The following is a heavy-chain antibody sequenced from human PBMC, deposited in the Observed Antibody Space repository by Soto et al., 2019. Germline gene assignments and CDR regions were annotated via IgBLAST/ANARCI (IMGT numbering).Heavy chain of an antibody. J-gene: IGHJ4*02. CDR3: ASAEWGSSARFDY. Sequence: EVQLVESGGGLVQPGGSLRLSCAASGFTFSSYWMSWVRQSPGKGLAWVANIKQDGSEKYYVDSVKCRFTIPRDNAKNSLYLQMNSLRAEDTAVYYCASAEWGSSARFDYWGQGTLVTVSS. V-gene: IGHV3-7*01. CDR2: IKQDGSEK. CDR1: GFTFSSYW. D-gene: IGHD3-16*01.